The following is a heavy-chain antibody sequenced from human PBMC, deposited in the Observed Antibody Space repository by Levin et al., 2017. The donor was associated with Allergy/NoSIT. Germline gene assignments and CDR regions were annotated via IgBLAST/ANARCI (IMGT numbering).Heavy chain of an antibody. CDR3: VRERPGGIAEY. CDR2: IYYQGTS. D-gene: IGHD6-13*01. Sequence: SETLSLTCTVSGGSIANSAYNWAWIRQPPGKGLEWLASIYYQGTSFYKTSLKRRLIISVDTSRNQFSLTVFSVTAADTAVYYCVRERPGGIAEYWGQGTLVTVSS. CDR1: GGSIANSAYN. J-gene: IGHJ4*02. V-gene: IGHV4-39*07.